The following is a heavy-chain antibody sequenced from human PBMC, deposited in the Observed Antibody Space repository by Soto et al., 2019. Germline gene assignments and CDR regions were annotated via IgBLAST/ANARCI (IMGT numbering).Heavy chain of an antibody. CDR2: IGTTSSYI. J-gene: IGHJ6*02. D-gene: IGHD2-21*02. CDR1: GFTFGTYT. Sequence: GGSLRLSCAASGFTFGTYTMNWVRQVPGKGLEWVSSIGTTSSYIYYADSVRGRFTISRDNAGGSVYLQMSSLRAEDTAVYYCARVMCGDCSSYYYYSMDVWGQGTTVTVSS. V-gene: IGHV3-21*01. CDR3: ARVMCGDCSSYYYYSMDV.